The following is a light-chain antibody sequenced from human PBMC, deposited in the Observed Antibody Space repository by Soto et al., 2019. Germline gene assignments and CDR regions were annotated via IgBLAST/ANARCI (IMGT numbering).Light chain of an antibody. Sequence: DIQMTQSPSTLSASVGDRVTITCRASQSISSLLAWYQPKPGRAPTLLIYKASTLESGGPSRFSGSGSGTEFSLTISSLQPDDSATYYCQQYNSYPLTFGQGTRLEIK. CDR3: QQYNSYPLT. V-gene: IGKV1-5*03. CDR2: KAS. J-gene: IGKJ5*01. CDR1: QSISSL.